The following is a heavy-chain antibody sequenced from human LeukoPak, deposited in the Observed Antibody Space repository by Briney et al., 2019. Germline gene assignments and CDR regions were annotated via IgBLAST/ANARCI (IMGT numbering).Heavy chain of an antibody. CDR1: GFTFRSHG. Sequence: GGSLGLSCVGFGFTFRSHGMNWVRQAPGKGPEWISYISSSADRIYYADSVRGRLAISRDNDRNSLFLDMNTLRAEDTAVYYCARANPTIPIFYFDFWGRGTLVTVSS. CDR3: ARANPTIPIFYFDF. J-gene: IGHJ4*02. CDR2: ISSSADRI. D-gene: IGHD2-2*02. V-gene: IGHV3-48*01.